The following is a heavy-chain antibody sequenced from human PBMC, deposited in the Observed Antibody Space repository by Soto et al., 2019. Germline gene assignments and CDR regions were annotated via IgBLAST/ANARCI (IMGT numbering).Heavy chain of an antibody. Sequence: AGESLKISCKASGYSFSSYWIAWVRQMPGQGLEWMGIIYPGDSDTRYSPSFQGQVTISADKSISTAYLQWSSLKASDTAIYYCVRRRGYSYGYDAGPYYNAMDVWGRGTTVTVSS. CDR2: IYPGDSDT. V-gene: IGHV5-51*01. CDR3: VRRRGYSYGYDAGPYYNAMDV. CDR1: GYSFSSYW. D-gene: IGHD5-18*01. J-gene: IGHJ6*02.